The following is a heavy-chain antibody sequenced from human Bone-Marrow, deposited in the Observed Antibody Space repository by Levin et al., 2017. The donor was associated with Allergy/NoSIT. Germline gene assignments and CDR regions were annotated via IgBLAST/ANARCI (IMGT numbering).Heavy chain of an antibody. CDR3: ARRLTSTLGMDV. V-gene: IGHV2-70*01. D-gene: IGHD3-16*01. Sequence: SGPTLVKSTETLTLTCSFSGFSLTAREMCVTWIRQPPGQALEWLALIDWDDDKYYNPSLKTRLTISRDISKNQVVLTMTNMDPVDSATYYCARRLTSTLGMDVWGQGTTVTVSS. CDR1: GFSLTAREMC. J-gene: IGHJ6*02. CDR2: IDWDDDK.